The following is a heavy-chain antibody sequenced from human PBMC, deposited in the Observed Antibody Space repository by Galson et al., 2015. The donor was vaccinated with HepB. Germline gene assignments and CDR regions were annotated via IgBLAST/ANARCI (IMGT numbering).Heavy chain of an antibody. J-gene: IGHJ4*02. Sequence: SVKVSCKASGYSFTNYGISWVRQAPGQGLEWMGIINPSGGSTNYAQKFQGRVAVTRDTSTTTVYMELSSLTSDDTAVYYCARSTAAGRRFDFWGQGTLVTVSS. CDR2: INPSGGST. D-gene: IGHD6-13*01. V-gene: IGHV1-46*01. CDR1: GYSFTNYG. CDR3: ARSTAAGRRFDF.